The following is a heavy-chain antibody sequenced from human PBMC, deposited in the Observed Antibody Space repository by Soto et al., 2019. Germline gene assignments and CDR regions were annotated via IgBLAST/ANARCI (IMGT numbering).Heavy chain of an antibody. CDR1: GFSFTNHW. CDR3: ARESGDGPLNWFDP. Sequence: GGSLTLSCPASGFSFTNHWMHWIRQAPGKGLVWVSRITSNGKSKASEESVKGRFAISRDNSKITVYLQMNGLTVEYSAVYYCARESGDGPLNWFDPWGQGTLVTVSS. J-gene: IGHJ5*02. CDR2: ITSNGKSK. V-gene: IGHV3-74*01. D-gene: IGHD2-21*02.